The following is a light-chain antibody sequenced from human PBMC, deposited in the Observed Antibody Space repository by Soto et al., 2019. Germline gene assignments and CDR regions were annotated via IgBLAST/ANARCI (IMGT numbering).Light chain of an antibody. CDR1: SSDVGANNY. V-gene: IGLV2-14*01. CDR2: EVT. J-gene: IGLJ1*01. CDR3: SSYTSTNTPYV. Sequence: QSALTQPASVSGSPGQPITISCTGTSSDVGANNYVSWYQHHPGKAPKLILYEVTTRPSGISSRFSGSKSGNTASLTISGLQADDEAYYYCSSYTSTNTPYVFGTGTKVTVL.